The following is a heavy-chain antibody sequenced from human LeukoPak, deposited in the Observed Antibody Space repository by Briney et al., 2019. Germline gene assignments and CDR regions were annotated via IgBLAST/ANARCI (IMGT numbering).Heavy chain of an antibody. D-gene: IGHD3-3*01. J-gene: IGHJ4*02. CDR3: ARVSNYDFWSGSLLFDY. V-gene: IGHV1-2*02. Sequence: ASVKVSCKASGYTFSGYYMHWVRQAPGQGLEWMGWINPNSGGTKYAQKFQGRVTMTRDTSISTGYMEMSRLRPDDTAVYYCARVSNYDFWSGSLLFDYWGQGTLVTVSS. CDR1: GYTFSGYY. CDR2: INPNSGGT.